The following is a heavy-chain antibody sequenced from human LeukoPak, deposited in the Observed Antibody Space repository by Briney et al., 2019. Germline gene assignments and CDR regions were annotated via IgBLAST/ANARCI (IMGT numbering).Heavy chain of an antibody. CDR1: GFPFSSYW. D-gene: IGHD5-24*01. CDR2: IKQDGSKK. V-gene: IGHV3-7*04. J-gene: IGHJ4*02. Sequence: GGTLRLSGVASGFPFSSYWMNRVRQATGKGLEWVANIKQDGSKKSYVDSVKGRFTISRDNAKNSLYLQMNSLRAEDTAIYYCTRVGYIDEGIDYWGQGTLVTVSS. CDR3: TRVGYIDEGIDY.